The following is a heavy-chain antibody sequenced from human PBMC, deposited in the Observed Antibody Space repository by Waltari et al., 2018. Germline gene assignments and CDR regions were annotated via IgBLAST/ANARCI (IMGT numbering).Heavy chain of an antibody. CDR2: IYTHGST. V-gene: IGHV4-4*07. D-gene: IGHD2-2*01. CDR3: ARDRTVPEEYGMDV. J-gene: IGHJ6*02. Sequence: QVQLQQSGPGLVKPSETLSLTCTVSGGPMGSYYWSWIRQLAGKGLEWIGRIYTHGSTNYNPSLGSRLTLSVDTSKRQFSLKLSSVTAADTAVYYCARDRTVPEEYGMDVWGQGTTVTVSS. CDR1: GGPMGSYY.